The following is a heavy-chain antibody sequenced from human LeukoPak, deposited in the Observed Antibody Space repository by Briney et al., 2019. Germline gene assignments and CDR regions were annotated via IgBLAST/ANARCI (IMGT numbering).Heavy chain of an antibody. Sequence: SETLSLTCTVSGGSISSYYWSWIRQPAGKGLEWIGRIYTSGSTNYNPSLKSRVTISVDKSKNQFSLKLSSVSAADTAVYYCARDSYYYDSSGYRGFDYWGQGTLVTVSS. V-gene: IGHV4-4*07. CDR1: GGSISSYY. J-gene: IGHJ4*02. CDR3: ARDSYYYDSSGYRGFDY. D-gene: IGHD3-22*01. CDR2: IYTSGST.